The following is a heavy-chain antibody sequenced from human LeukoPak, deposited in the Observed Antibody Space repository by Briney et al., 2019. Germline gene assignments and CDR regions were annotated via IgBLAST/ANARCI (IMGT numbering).Heavy chain of an antibody. CDR3: AKDGKNYFDY. CDR1: GFTFDDYA. CDR2: ISWNSGSI. J-gene: IGHJ4*02. V-gene: IGHV3-9*01. Sequence: GGSLRLSCAASGFTFDDYAMHWVRQAPGKGLEWVSGISWNSGSIGYADSVKGRFTISRDNAKKSLYLQMNSLRAEDTALYYCAKDGKNYFDYWGQGTLVTVSS.